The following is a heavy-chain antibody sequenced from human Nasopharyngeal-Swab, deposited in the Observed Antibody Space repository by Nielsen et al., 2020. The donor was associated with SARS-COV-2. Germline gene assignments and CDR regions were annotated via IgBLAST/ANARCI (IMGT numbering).Heavy chain of an antibody. CDR1: GFTFSSYD. D-gene: IGHD2-15*01. Sequence: GEFLKISCAASGFTFSSYDMHWVRQAPGKGLEWVAVVSHDGSNKYYADSVKGRFTVSRDNSKNTLFLQMSSLRGEDTAVYYCVHCSGGSCYSGFDHWGQGTLVTVSS. CDR2: VSHDGSNK. J-gene: IGHJ4*02. V-gene: IGHV3-30*03. CDR3: VHCSGGSCYSGFDH.